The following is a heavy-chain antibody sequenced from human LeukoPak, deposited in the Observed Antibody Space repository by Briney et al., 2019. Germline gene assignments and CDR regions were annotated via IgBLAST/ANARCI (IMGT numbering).Heavy chain of an antibody. D-gene: IGHD3-10*01. V-gene: IGHV3-23*01. CDR3: AKDSLLRGTPWS. CDR1: GFTFSIYA. J-gene: IGHJ5*02. Sequence: GGSVRLSCAASGFTFSIYAMSWARQAPRRGRGWVSAISGSGGSTYYADSVKGRFTISRDNSKNTLYLQMDSLRAEDTAVYYCAKDSLLRGTPWSWGQGTLVTVSS. CDR2: ISGSGGST.